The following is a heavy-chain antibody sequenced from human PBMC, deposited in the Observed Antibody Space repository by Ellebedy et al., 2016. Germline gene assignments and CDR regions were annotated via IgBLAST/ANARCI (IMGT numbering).Heavy chain of an antibody. V-gene: IGHV3-23*01. CDR2: ISGSGGST. CDR1: GFTFSSYA. CDR3: ARADFLSGYYQMDV. D-gene: IGHD3-3*01. Sequence: GGSLRLSXAASGFTFSSYAMSWVRQAPGKGLEWVSAISGSGGSTYYADSVKGRFTISRDNAKNSLYLQMNSLRAEDTAVFYCARADFLSGYYQMDVWGKGTTVTVSS. J-gene: IGHJ6*03.